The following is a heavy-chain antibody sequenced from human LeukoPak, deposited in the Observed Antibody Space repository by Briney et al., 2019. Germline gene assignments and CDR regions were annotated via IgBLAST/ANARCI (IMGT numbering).Heavy chain of an antibody. CDR1: GFTFSSYA. CDR3: VRSDRETYAFDI. D-gene: IGHD3-10*01. J-gene: IGHJ3*02. CDR2: ISGSGGST. Sequence: GGSLRLSCAASGFTFSSYAMSWVRQAPGKGLEWVSAISGSGGSTYYADSVKGRFTISRDNAENSLYLQVNNLRVEDTAVYYCVRSDRETYAFDIWGQGAMVTVSS. V-gene: IGHV3-23*01.